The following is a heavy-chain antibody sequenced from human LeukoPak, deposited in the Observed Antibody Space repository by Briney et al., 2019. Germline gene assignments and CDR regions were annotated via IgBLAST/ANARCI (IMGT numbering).Heavy chain of an antibody. D-gene: IGHD1-1*01. CDR2: ISGSSGTT. CDR3: AKEVSWNLHYFDY. V-gene: IGHV3-23*01. CDR1: GSTFSSYA. J-gene: IGHJ4*02. Sequence: GGSLRLSCAASGSTFSSYAMIWVRQAPGEGLEWVSVISGSSGTTYYADSVKGRFTISRDNSKNTLYLQMNSLRAEDTAVYYCAKEVSWNLHYFDYWGQGTLVTVSS.